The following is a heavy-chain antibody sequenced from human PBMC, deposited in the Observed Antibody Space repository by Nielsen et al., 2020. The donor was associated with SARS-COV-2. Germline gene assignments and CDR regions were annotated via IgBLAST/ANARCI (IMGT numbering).Heavy chain of an antibody. V-gene: IGHV4-38-2*02. CDR2: IYHSGST. Sequence: SETLSLTCTVSGYSISSGYYWGWIRPPPGKGLEWIGSIYHSGSTYYNPSLKSRVTISVDTSKNQFSLKLSSVTAADTAVYYCARVGPGASEVEADRTFDYWGQGTLVTVSS. CDR1: GYSISSGYY. J-gene: IGHJ4*02. CDR3: ARVGPGASEVEADRTFDY.